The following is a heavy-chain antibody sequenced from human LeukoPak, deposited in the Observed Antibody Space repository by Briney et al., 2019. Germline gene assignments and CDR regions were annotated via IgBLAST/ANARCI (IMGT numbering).Heavy chain of an antibody. Sequence: PSETLSLTCTVSGASISSSDRYWGWIRQPPGKGLEWIGSIYYSGSTYYNPSLKSRVTISVDTSKNQFSLKLSSVTAADTAVYYCARLRGLQLDWGQGTLVTVSS. CDR1: GASISSSDRY. J-gene: IGHJ4*02. V-gene: IGHV4-39*01. CDR3: ARLRGLQLD. D-gene: IGHD5-24*01. CDR2: IYYSGST.